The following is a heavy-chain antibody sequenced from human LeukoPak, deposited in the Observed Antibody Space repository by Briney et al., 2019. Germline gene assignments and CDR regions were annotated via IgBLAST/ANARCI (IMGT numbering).Heavy chain of an antibody. CDR1: TFTFSNYW. Sequence: GGSLRLSCAASTFTFSNYWMSWVRQAPGKGLEWVANIKEDGSEKYYVDSVKGRFTISRDNAKNSLYLQMKSLGAEDTAVYYCARGVYDFDYWGQGTLVTVSS. J-gene: IGHJ4*02. CDR2: IKEDGSEK. CDR3: ARGVYDFDY. D-gene: IGHD3-22*01. V-gene: IGHV3-7*01.